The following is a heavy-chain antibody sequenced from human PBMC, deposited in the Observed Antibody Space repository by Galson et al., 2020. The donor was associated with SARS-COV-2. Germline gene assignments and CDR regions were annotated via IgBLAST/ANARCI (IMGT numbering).Heavy chain of an antibody. CDR1: GFIFGDYG. CDR3: ARKDYHGSGYGG. V-gene: IGHV3-20*02. D-gene: IGHD3-10*01. Sequence: GESLKISFAASGFIFGDYGMTWVRQAPGKGLEWVSGINWSGGTTVYAESVKGRFTIFRDNAKNSLYLEMNSLRPEDTALYHCARKDYHGSGYGGWGPGTTVTVAS. J-gene: IGHJ6*02. CDR2: INWSGGTT.